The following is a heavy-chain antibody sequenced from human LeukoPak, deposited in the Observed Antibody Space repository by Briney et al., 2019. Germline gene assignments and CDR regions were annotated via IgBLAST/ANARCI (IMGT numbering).Heavy chain of an antibody. D-gene: IGHD6-13*01. V-gene: IGHV4-59*12. CDR2: IYYSGST. J-gene: IGHJ4*02. CDR3: ARSYSSSWYMNY. CDR1: GGSISSYY. Sequence: SETLSLTCTVSGGSISSYYWSWIRQPPGKGLEWIGYIYYSGSTNYNPSLKSRVTISVDTSKNQFSLKLSSVTAADTAVYYCARSYSSSWYMNYWGQGTLVTVFS.